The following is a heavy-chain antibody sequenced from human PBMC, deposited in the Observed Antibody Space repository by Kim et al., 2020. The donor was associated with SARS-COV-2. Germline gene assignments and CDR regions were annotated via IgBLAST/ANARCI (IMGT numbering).Heavy chain of an antibody. J-gene: IGHJ6*02. CDR2: ISWNSGSI. D-gene: IGHD6-13*01. CDR3: AKDGGSSSWYSYYYYGMDV. V-gene: IGHV3-9*01. CDR1: GFTFDDYA. Sequence: GGSLRLSCAASGFTFDDYAMHWVRQAPGKGLEWVSGISWNSGSIGYADSVKGRFTISRDNAKNSLYLQMNSLRAEDTALYYCAKDGGSSSWYSYYYYGMDVWGQGTTVTVSS.